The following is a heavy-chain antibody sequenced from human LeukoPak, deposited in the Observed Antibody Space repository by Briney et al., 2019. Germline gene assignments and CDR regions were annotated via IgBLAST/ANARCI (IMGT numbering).Heavy chain of an antibody. V-gene: IGHV3-23*01. CDR1: GFTFSKYA. CDR3: ARVMATDFWSGYYTGFVDY. D-gene: IGHD3-3*01. J-gene: IGHJ4*02. CDR2: ICGSGDST. Sequence: GGSLRLSCAASGFTFSKYAMSWVRQAPGKGLEWVSTICGSGDSTYYADSVKGRFTISRDNSKNTLYLQMNSLRAEDTAVYYCARVMATDFWSGYYTGFVDYWGQGTLVTVSS.